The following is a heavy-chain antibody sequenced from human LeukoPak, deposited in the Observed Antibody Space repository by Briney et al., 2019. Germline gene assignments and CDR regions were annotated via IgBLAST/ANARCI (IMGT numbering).Heavy chain of an antibody. D-gene: IGHD3-16*02. CDR3: ARDPGSAFGGVIVKVYYYYMDV. Sequence: PGGSLRLSCVGSGFTFTTYWMSWVRQAPGKGLEWGANIKQDGSEKYNVDSVKGRFTISRDNAKTSLYLQMNSLRAEDTAVYYCARDPGSAFGGVIVKVYYYYMDVWGKGTTVTVSS. J-gene: IGHJ6*03. CDR1: GFTFTTYW. CDR2: IKQDGSEK. V-gene: IGHV3-7*01.